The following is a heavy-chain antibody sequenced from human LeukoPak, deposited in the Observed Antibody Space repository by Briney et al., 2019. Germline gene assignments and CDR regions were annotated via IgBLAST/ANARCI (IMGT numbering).Heavy chain of an antibody. J-gene: IGHJ3*02. V-gene: IGHV3-23*01. CDR2: ISGSGGST. CDR3: AKDHTPRIGGVPDAFDI. Sequence: PGGSLRLSCAASGFTFSSYAMSWVRQAPGKGLEWVSAISGSGGSTYYAGSVKGRFTISRDNSKNTLYLQMNSLRAEDTAVYYCAKDHTPRIGGVPDAFDIWGQGTMVTVSS. D-gene: IGHD1-26*01. CDR1: GFTFSSYA.